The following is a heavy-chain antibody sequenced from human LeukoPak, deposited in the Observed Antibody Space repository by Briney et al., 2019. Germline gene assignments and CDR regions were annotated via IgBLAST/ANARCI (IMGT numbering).Heavy chain of an antibody. D-gene: IGHD3-10*01. CDR3: ARVSLYYYDAGSPGPPFDP. J-gene: IGHJ5*02. V-gene: IGHV3-48*02. CDR1: GFTFSAYS. Sequence: GGSLRLSCAASGFTFSAYSMNWVRQAPGKGLEWVSFISGITSDIYYAKSVKGRFTISRDNAKNSLYLQMNSLRDEDTAVYYCARVSLYYYDAGSPGPPFDPWGQGTLVTVSS. CDR2: ISGITSDI.